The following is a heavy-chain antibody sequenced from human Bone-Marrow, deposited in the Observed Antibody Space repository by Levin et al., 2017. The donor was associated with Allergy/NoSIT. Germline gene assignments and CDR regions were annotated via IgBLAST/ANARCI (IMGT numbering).Heavy chain of an antibody. V-gene: IGHV4-34*01. J-gene: IGHJ2*01. CDR2: INQSGVT. Sequence: PSETLSLTCVLSGGSLSTFYLNWIRQTPRRGLEWIGEINQSGVTNYNPSLKTRLAMSIDASKSQVSLDLSSVTAADTALYYCAMSVATSDYWYFDLWGRGTLVTVSS. CDR3: AMSVATSDYWYFDL. CDR1: GGSLSTFY. D-gene: IGHD4-23*01.